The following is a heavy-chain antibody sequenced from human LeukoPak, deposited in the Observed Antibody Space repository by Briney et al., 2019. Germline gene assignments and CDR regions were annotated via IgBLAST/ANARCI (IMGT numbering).Heavy chain of an antibody. CDR1: GFTFSTYG. CDR3: ANLHTMSSSVP. D-gene: IGHD6-6*01. CDR2: ISDSGGST. J-gene: IGHJ4*02. V-gene: IGHV3-23*01. Sequence: PGGSLRLSCAASGFTFSTYGMNWVRQGPGKGLEWVSGISDSGGSTYYADSVKGRFTISRDNSKNTLYLQMNSLRAEDTAVYYYANLHTMSSSVPWGQGTLVTVSS.